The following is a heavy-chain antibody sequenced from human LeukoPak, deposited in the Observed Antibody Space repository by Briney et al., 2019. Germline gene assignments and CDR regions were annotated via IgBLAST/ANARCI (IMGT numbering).Heavy chain of an antibody. D-gene: IGHD3-9*01. J-gene: IGHJ4*02. Sequence: KPGGSLRLFYPASALTVGISTIGSARQAPGKGLEWVSSISSSSDYINYADSVKGRFTISRDNAKNTLYLQMNSLRAEDTAVYYCVREPRSYEYILTGSGDYWGQGTLVTVSS. V-gene: IGHV3-21*01. CDR2: ISSSSDYI. CDR1: ALTVGIST. CDR3: VREPRSYEYILTGSGDY.